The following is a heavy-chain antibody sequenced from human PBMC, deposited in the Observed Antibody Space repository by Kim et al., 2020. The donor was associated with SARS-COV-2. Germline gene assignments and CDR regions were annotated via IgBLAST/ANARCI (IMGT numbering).Heavy chain of an antibody. J-gene: IGHJ6*02. CDR2: IWYDGSNK. Sequence: GGSLRLSCAASGFTFSSYGMHWVRQAPGKGLEWVAVIWYDGSNKYYENPGKARFTISRDNSKNTLYLQMNSLRAEDTAVYYCARDDYYDSSGYSGGMDVWGQGTTVTVSS. V-gene: IGHV3-33*01. D-gene: IGHD3-22*01. CDR1: GFTFSSYG. CDR3: ARDDYYDSSGYSGGMDV.